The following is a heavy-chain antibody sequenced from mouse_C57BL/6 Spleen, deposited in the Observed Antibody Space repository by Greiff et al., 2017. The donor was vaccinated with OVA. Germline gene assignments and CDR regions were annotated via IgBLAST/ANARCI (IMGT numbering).Heavy chain of an antibody. CDR1: GYTFTRYW. Sequence: QVQLQQPGAELVKPGASVKLSCKASGYTFTRYWMPWVKQRPGRGLEWIGRIDPTSGGTKYNEKFKSKATLTVDKHSSTAYMQLSSLTSEDSAVYYCARTHDGYYYFDYWGQGTTLTVSS. D-gene: IGHD2-3*01. J-gene: IGHJ2*01. CDR3: ARTHDGYYYFDY. CDR2: IDPTSGGT. V-gene: IGHV1-72*01.